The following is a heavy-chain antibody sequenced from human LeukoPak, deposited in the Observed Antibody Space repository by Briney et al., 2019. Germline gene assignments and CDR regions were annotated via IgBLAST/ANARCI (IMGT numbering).Heavy chain of an antibody. V-gene: IGHV3-7*01. CDR1: GFTFSSYW. CDR3: AKHYDFWSGYGSNWLDP. Sequence: HPGGSLRLSCAASGFTFSSYWMSWVRQAPGKGLEWVANIKEDGSEKYYVDSVKGRFTISRDNAKNSLYLQMNSLRAEDTAVYYCAKHYDFWSGYGSNWLDPWGQGILVTVSS. J-gene: IGHJ5*02. CDR2: IKEDGSEK. D-gene: IGHD3-3*01.